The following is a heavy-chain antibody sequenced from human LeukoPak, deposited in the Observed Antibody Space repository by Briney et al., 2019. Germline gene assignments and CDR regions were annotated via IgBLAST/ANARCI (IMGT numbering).Heavy chain of an antibody. CDR2: ISYAGGKK. CDR1: GFTLNSFA. Sequence: RGSRRLSCAPSGFTLNSFAMHWVRQAPGRGLDWVAFISYAGGKKYSADSVRGRFTVSRDNSKNTVYLQMNSLRVEDTAVYYCTRELIALAAPSNWGQGTLVTVSS. V-gene: IGHV3-30-3*01. J-gene: IGHJ4*02. CDR3: TRELIALAAPSN. D-gene: IGHD6-19*01.